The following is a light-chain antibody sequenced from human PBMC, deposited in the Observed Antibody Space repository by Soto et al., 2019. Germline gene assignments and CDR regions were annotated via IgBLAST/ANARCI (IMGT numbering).Light chain of an antibody. CDR2: EVS. CDR3: SSYINTNTLV. Sequence: QSALTQPASVSGSPGQSITISCTGTSSDVGGYKYVSWYQQHPDKAPKLIIFEVSNRPSGISSRFSGSKSGNTASLTISGLQAEDEADYYCSSYINTNTLVFGGGTKLTVL. J-gene: IGLJ2*01. CDR1: SSDVGGYKY. V-gene: IGLV2-14*01.